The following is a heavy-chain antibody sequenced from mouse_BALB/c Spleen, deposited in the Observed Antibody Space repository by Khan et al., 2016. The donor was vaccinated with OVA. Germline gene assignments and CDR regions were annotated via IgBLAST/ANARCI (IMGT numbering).Heavy chain of an antibody. CDR1: GYTFTDFG. CDR3: ARSGYGSVVY. V-gene: IGHV1-77*01. CDR2: IFPGSDTS. Sequence: QVQLQQSGPELVRPGASVKMSCRASGYTFTDFGLNWVKQRTGQGLEWLGQIFPGSDTSYYNEKFKGKATLTADKSSNTASMQLSSLTSEDSAVYFCARSGYGSVVYWGQGTTLTVSS. J-gene: IGHJ2*01. D-gene: IGHD1-1*01.